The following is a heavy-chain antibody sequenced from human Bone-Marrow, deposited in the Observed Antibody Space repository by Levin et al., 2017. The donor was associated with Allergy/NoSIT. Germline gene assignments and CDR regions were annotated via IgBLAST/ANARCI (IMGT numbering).Heavy chain of an antibody. CDR3: AREGYYSRSSRWGMSYYYGMDV. Sequence: GGSLRLSCAASGFTFSNYGMHWVRQAPGKGLEWVAVIWYDGDDKYYADSVRGRFTISRDNSKNMLYLQMDSLRAEDAAVYYCAREGYYSRSSRWGMSYYYGMDVWGQGTTVTVSS. J-gene: IGHJ6*02. CDR1: GFTFSNYG. CDR2: IWYDGDDK. V-gene: IGHV3-33*01. D-gene: IGHD6-6*01.